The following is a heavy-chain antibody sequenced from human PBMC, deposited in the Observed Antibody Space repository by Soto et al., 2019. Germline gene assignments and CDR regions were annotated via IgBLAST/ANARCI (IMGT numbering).Heavy chain of an antibody. CDR2: ISRSGRGSA. Sequence: GGSLRLSCAASGFTFNSYVMTWVRQAPGEGLEWVSSISRSGRGSAYYADSVKGRFTISRDNSENTLFLQMNNLRDEDTALYYCARGRYLDSSDYWVANLPFDHWGLGTLVTVS. J-gene: IGHJ4*02. CDR3: ARGRYLDSSDYWVANLPFDH. D-gene: IGHD3-22*01. V-gene: IGHV3-23*01. CDR1: GFTFNSYV.